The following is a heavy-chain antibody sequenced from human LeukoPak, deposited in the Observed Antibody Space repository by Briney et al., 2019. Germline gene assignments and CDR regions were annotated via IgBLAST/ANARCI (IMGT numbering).Heavy chain of an antibody. J-gene: IGHJ4*02. CDR1: GYTFTSYD. CDR3: ARSWTYDYVWGSYRTSYYFDY. D-gene: IGHD3-16*02. Sequence: ASVKVSCKASGYTFTSYDINWVRQATGHGLEWMGWMNPNSGNTGYAQKFQGRVTMTRNTSISTAYMELSSLRSEDTAVYYCARSWTYDYVWGSYRTSYYFDYWGQGTLVTVSS. CDR2: MNPNSGNT. V-gene: IGHV1-8*01.